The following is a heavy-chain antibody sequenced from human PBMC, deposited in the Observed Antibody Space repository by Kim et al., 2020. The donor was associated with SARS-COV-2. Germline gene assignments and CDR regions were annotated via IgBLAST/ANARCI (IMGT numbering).Heavy chain of an antibody. V-gene: IGHV3-30*07. CDR3: ARTFYYYGTTMHTPLTAFDY. J-gene: IGHJ4*02. D-gene: IGHD3-10*01. Sequence: GRFTISRDNSNNAVYLQMNSLRAEDTAVYYCARTFYYYGTTMHTPLTAFDYWGQGTLLTVSS.